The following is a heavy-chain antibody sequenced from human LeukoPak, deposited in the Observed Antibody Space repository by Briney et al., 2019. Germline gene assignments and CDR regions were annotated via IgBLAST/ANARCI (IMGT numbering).Heavy chain of an antibody. Sequence: SETLSLTCAVYGGSFSGYYWSWIRQPPGKGLEWIGEINHSGSTNYNPSLKSRVTISVDTSKNQFSLKLSSVTAADTAVYYCARQRRLLWFGESNYNNWFDPWGQGTLVTVSS. J-gene: IGHJ5*02. V-gene: IGHV4-34*01. CDR1: GGSFSGYY. D-gene: IGHD3-10*01. CDR3: ARQRRLLWFGESNYNNWFDP. CDR2: INHSGST.